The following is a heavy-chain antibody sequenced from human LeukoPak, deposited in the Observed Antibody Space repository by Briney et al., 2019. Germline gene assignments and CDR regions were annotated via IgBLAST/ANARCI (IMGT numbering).Heavy chain of an antibody. CDR3: AKFGGGYYYDSSGHRHFDY. J-gene: IGHJ4*02. D-gene: IGHD3-22*01. CDR2: ISYDGSNK. CDR1: GFTFSSYA. V-gene: IGHV3-30*07. Sequence: GGSLRLSCAASGFTFSSYAMSWVRQAPGKGLEWVAVISYDGSNKYYADSVKGRFTISRDNSKNTLYLQMNSLRAEDTAVYYCAKFGGGYYYDSSGHRHFDYWGQGTLVTVSS.